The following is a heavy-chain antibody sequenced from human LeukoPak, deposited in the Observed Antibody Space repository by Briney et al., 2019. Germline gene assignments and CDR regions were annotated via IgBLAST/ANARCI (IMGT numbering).Heavy chain of an antibody. J-gene: IGHJ6*02. CDR2: IKQDGSEK. Sequence: GGSLRLSCAVSGFTFSSYWMSWVRQAPGKGLEWVANIKQDGSEKYYVDSVKGRFTISRDNAKNSLYLQMNSLRAEDTAVYYCARDGRMDVWGQGTTVTVSS. CDR3: ARDGRMDV. V-gene: IGHV3-7*01. CDR1: GFTFSSYW.